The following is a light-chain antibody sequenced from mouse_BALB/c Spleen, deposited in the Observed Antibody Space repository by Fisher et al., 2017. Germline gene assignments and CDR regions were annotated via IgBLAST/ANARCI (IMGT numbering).Light chain of an antibody. V-gene: IGKV4-59*01. CDR2: DTS. J-gene: IGKJ2*01. CDR3: QQWSSNPYT. Sequence: IVLTQSPAIMSASPGEKVTMTCSASSSVSYMYWYQQKSGTSPKRWIYDTSKLASGVPARFSGSGSGTSYSLAISSMEAEDAATYYCQQWSSNPYTFGGGTKLEIK. CDR1: SSVSY.